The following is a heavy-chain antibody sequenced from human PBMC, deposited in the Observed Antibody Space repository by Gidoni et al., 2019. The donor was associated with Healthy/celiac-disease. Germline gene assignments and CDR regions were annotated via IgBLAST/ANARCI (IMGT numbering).Heavy chain of an antibody. V-gene: IGHV3-33*01. CDR2: IWYDGSNR. Sequence: QVQVPESVLGGVQPGIYLRRHCAASAFSFGGAGMDWVRKVSGRGLEWVGVIWYDGSNRYYGNSLKGRFTNARDNFKNKKSMKMNSLRTEGTGVYYWAGYGLDILTGYYRGDFDYWGQGTLVTVSS. CDR3: AGYGLDILTGYYRGDFDY. CDR1: AFSFGGAG. J-gene: IGHJ4*02. D-gene: IGHD3-9*01.